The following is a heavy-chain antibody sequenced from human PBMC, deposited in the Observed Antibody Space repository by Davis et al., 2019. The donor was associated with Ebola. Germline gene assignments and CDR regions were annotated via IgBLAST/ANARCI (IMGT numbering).Heavy chain of an antibody. CDR2: IRSKANSYAT. D-gene: IGHD1-1*01. CDR3: ILKGTGTTGEIDY. CDR1: GFTFSGSA. J-gene: IGHJ4*02. Sequence: GESLKISCAASGFTFSGSAMHWVRQASGKGLEWVGRIRSKANSYATAYAASVKGRFTISRDDSKNTAYLQMNSLKTEDTAVYYCILKGTGTTGEIDYWGQGTLVTVSS. V-gene: IGHV3-73*01.